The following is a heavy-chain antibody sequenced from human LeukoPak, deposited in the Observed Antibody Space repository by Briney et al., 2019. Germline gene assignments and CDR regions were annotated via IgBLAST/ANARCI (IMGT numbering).Heavy chain of an antibody. CDR1: GYTFTSYG. D-gene: IGHD5-18*01. Sequence: ASVKVSCKASGYTFTSYGISWVRQAPGQGLEWMGWISAYNGNTNYAQKLQGRVTMTTDTSTSTAYMELRSLRSDDTAVYYCARDLLGMGYSYATDWGQGTLVTVSS. J-gene: IGHJ4*02. CDR2: ISAYNGNT. CDR3: ARDLLGMGYSYATD. V-gene: IGHV1-18*01.